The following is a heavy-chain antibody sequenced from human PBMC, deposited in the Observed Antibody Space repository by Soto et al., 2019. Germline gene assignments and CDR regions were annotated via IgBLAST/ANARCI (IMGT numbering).Heavy chain of an antibody. CDR1: GYTFTSYY. CDR3: ARDRRITIFGVVISLDV. J-gene: IGHJ6*04. CDR2: INPSGGST. D-gene: IGHD3-3*01. V-gene: IGHV1-46*01. Sequence: ASVKVSCKASGYTFTSYYLHWVRQAPGQGLEWMGRINPSGGSTGYAQKFQGRVTMTRDTSTSTVYMEVSSLRSEDTAVYYCARDRRITIFGVVISLDVWGKGSTVTVSS.